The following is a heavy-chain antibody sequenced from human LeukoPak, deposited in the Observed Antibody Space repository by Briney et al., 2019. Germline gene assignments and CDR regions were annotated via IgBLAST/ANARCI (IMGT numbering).Heavy chain of an antibody. Sequence: GGSLRLSCAASGFTFSSYAMSWVRQAPGKGLEWVSAISGSGGSTFYADSVKGRFTISRDDSKNTLYLQVNSLRAEDTAVYFCAKDQRDYVTFFDYWGQGTLVTVSS. D-gene: IGHD4-17*01. CDR2: ISGSGGST. V-gene: IGHV3-23*01. CDR3: AKDQRDYVTFFDY. CDR1: GFTFSSYA. J-gene: IGHJ4*02.